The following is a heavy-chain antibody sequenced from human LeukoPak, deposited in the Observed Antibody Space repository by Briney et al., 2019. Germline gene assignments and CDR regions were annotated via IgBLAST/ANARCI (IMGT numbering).Heavy chain of an antibody. J-gene: IGHJ4*02. D-gene: IGHD3-16*01. CDR3: ARVPRELGAH. Sequence: ASVKVSCKAPGYTFTSYDINWVRQATGQGLEWMGFMNPNSGNTGYAQKFQGRVTMTRNTSISTAYMELSSLRSEDTALYYCARVPRELGAHWGQGTLVTVSS. V-gene: IGHV1-8*01. CDR1: GYTFTSYD. CDR2: MNPNSGNT.